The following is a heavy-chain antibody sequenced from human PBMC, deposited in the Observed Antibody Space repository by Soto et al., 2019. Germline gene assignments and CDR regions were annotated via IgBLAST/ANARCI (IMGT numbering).Heavy chain of an antibody. CDR3: AKAADYDVLTGYPS. CDR1: GFTFDDYA. CDR2: ISWNSGNI. V-gene: IGHV3-9*01. Sequence: EVQLVESEGGLVQPGRSLRLSCAASGFTFDDYAMHWVRQAPGKGLEWVSGISWNSGNIGYADSVEGRFTISRDNAKNSLYLQMNSLRAEDTAFYYCAKAADYDVLTGYPSWGQGTLVTVSS. J-gene: IGHJ5*02. D-gene: IGHD3-9*01.